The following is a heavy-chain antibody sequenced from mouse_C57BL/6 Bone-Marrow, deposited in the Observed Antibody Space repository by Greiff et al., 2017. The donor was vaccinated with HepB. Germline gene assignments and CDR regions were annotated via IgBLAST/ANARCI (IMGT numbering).Heavy chain of an antibody. CDR3: ARGVGYSNPFAY. J-gene: IGHJ3*01. CDR2: IDPSDSET. D-gene: IGHD2-5*01. CDR1: GYTFTSYW. V-gene: IGHV1-52*01. Sequence: VQLQQPGAELVRPGSSVKLSCKASGYTFTSYWMHWVKQRPIQGLEWIGNIDPSDSETHYNQKFKDKATLTVDKSSSTAYMQLSSLTSEDSAVYYCARGVGYSNPFAYWGQGTLVTVSA.